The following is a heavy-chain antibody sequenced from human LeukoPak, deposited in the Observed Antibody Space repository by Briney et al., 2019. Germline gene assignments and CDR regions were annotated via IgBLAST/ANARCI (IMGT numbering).Heavy chain of an antibody. CDR1: GYTFTSYG. V-gene: IGHV1-18*01. CDR2: ISAYNGNT. Sequence: ASVKVSCKASGYTFTSYGISWVRQAPGQGLEWVGWISAYNGNTNYAQKLQGRVTMTTGTSTSTAYMELRSLRSDDTAVYYCARGCSSTSCYHWFDPWGQGTLVTVSS. CDR3: ARGCSSTSCYHWFDP. J-gene: IGHJ5*02. D-gene: IGHD2-2*01.